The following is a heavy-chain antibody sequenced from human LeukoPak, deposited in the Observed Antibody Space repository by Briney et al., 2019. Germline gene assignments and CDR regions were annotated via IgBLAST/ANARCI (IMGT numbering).Heavy chain of an antibody. CDR2: IYTSNGKT. Sequence: ASVKVSCKASGYTFTTYAMHWVRQAPGQRPEWMGWIYTSNGKTKYSQKFQGRVTISGDTSASTAYMELSSLRSEDTAVYYCARGGKYYYDSSGYYFDYWGQGTLVTVSS. J-gene: IGHJ4*02. CDR3: ARGGKYYYDSSGYYFDY. D-gene: IGHD3-22*01. CDR1: GYTFTTYA. V-gene: IGHV1-3*04.